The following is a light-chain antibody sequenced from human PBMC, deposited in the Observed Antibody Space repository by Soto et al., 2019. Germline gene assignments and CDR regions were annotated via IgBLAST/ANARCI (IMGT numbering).Light chain of an antibody. CDR2: DAS. Sequence: EIVLTQSPATLSLSPGERATLSCRASQSVNSYLGWYQQKGGQAPRLLIYDASNRATGIPARFSGSGSGTDFTLTISSLEPEDFAVYYCQRGTNGPLYTFGQGTKLEIK. J-gene: IGKJ2*01. V-gene: IGKV3-11*01. CDR3: QRGTNGPLYT. CDR1: QSVNSY.